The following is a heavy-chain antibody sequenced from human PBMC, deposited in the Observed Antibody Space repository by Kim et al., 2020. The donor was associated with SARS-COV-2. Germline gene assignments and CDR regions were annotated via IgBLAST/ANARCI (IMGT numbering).Heavy chain of an antibody. Sequence: SQTLSLTCAIFGDSVSGSTTAWNWIRQSPSRGLEWLGRPYYRSQWYNDYAVSLRGRITISPDTSNNQFSLQLNSVTPEDTAVYYCASLSSSGYYYFDSWGQGTLVTVSS. J-gene: IGHJ4*02. CDR3: ASLSSSGYYYFDS. CDR2: PYYRSQWYN. CDR1: GDSVSGSTTA. V-gene: IGHV6-1*01. D-gene: IGHD6-19*01.